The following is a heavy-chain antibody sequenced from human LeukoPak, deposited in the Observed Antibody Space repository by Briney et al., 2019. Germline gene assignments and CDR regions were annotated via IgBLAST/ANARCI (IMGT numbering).Heavy chain of an antibody. D-gene: IGHD3-22*01. V-gene: IGHV3-74*01. J-gene: IGHJ4*02. CDR1: GFTFSTYW. Sequence: GRSLRLSCEASGFTFSTYWMHWVRQAPGEGLMWVSRVNTDGSSTNYAGSVKGRFTISRDNAKNTLYLQMNSLRAEDTAIYYCARSAFLYSTGYYYDSWGQGALVTVSS. CDR3: ARSAFLYSTGYYYDS. CDR2: VNTDGSST.